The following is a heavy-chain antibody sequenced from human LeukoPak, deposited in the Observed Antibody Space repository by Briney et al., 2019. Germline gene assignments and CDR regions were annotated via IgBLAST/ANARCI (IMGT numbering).Heavy chain of an antibody. Sequence: GGSLRLSCAASGFTFSSYEMNWVRQAPGKGLEWVSYISSSGSTIYYADSVKGRFTISRDNAKNSLYLQMNSLRAEDTAVYYCASAQQLEKIGAFDIWGQGTMVTVSS. CDR2: ISSSGSTI. CDR1: GFTFSSYE. CDR3: ASAQQLEKIGAFDI. J-gene: IGHJ3*02. V-gene: IGHV3-48*03. D-gene: IGHD6-13*01.